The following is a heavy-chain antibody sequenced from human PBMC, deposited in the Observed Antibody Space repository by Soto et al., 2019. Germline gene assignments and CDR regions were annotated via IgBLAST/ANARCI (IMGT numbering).Heavy chain of an antibody. V-gene: IGHV1-2*04. Sequence: ASVKVSCKASGYTFTGYYMHWVRHAPGQGLEWMGWINPNSGGTNYAQKFQGWVTMTRDTSISTAYMELNSLRSEDTAVYYCARDLAAVVAGTFGYWGQGTQVTVSS. CDR3: ARDLAAVVAGTFGY. J-gene: IGHJ4*02. CDR1: GYTFTGYY. CDR2: INPNSGGT. D-gene: IGHD6-19*01.